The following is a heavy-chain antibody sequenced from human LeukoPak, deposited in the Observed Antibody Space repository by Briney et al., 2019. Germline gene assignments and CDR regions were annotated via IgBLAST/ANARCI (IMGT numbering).Heavy chain of an antibody. Sequence: SETLSLTCTVSGGPVSSGNHFWGWVRQSPGKTLEWIGGVFYSGSSYYNPSLMSRVTISLDTSMNQFSLNLNSVTAADTAVFYCVSWGSTTEYDAFDIWGRGTMVTVSS. CDR3: VSWGSTTEYDAFDI. J-gene: IGHJ3*02. D-gene: IGHD3-16*01. CDR1: GGPVSSGNHF. CDR2: VFYSGSS. V-gene: IGHV4-39*07.